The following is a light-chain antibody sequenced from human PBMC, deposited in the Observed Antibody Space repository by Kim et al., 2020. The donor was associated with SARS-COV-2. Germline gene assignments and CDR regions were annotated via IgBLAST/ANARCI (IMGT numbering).Light chain of an antibody. V-gene: IGKV3-20*01. J-gene: IGKJ5*01. CDR3: QQYGSSPPTPIT. CDR2: GAS. Sequence: EIVLTQSPGTLSLSPGERATLSCRASQSVSSSYLAWYQQKPGQAPRLLIYGASRRATGIPDRFSGSGSGTDFTLTISRLEPEDFAVYYCQQYGSSPPTPITFGQGTRLE. CDR1: QSVSSSY.